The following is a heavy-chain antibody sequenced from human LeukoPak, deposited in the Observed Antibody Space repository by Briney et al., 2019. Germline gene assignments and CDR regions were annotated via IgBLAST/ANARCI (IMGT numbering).Heavy chain of an antibody. Sequence: GGSLRLSCAASGFTLSRYWMSRVHQAPGKGLEWVANIKQDGSEKHYMDSVEGRFTISRDNAKKSLYLQLSSVRVEDTAVYYCARDGAAAGDDFDYWGQGTLVTVSS. D-gene: IGHD6-13*01. J-gene: IGHJ4*02. CDR1: GFTLSRYW. CDR2: IKQDGSEK. CDR3: ARDGAAAGDDFDY. V-gene: IGHV3-7*03.